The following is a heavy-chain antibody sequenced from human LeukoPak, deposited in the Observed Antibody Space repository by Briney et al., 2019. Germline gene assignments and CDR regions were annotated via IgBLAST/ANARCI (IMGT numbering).Heavy chain of an antibody. V-gene: IGHV4-31*02. Sequence: LRLSCAASGFTFSSYAMSWIRQHPGKGLEWIGYIYYSGSTYYNPSLKSRVTISVDTSKNQFSLKLSSVTAADTAVYYCARLTYYYDSSGYPDYWGQGTLVTVSS. D-gene: IGHD3-22*01. CDR1: GFTFSSYA. J-gene: IGHJ4*02. CDR3: ARLTYYYDSSGYPDY. CDR2: IYYSGST.